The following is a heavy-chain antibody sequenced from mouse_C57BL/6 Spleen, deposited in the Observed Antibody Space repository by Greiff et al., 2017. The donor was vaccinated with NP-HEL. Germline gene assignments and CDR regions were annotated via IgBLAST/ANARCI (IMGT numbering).Heavy chain of an antibody. CDR2: ISSGGSYT. CDR3: ARRDGYYEEGAMDY. V-gene: IGHV5-6*01. CDR1: GFTFSSYG. D-gene: IGHD2-3*01. Sequence: EVQRVESGGDLVKPGGSLKLSCAASGFTFSSYGMSWVRQTPDKRLEWVATISSGGSYTYYPDSVKGRFTISRDNAKNTLYLQMSSLKSEDTAMYYCARRDGYYEEGAMDYWGQGTSVTVSS. J-gene: IGHJ4*01.